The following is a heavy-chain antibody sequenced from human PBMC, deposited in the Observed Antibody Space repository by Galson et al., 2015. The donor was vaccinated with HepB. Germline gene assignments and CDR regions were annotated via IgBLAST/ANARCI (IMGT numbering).Heavy chain of an antibody. V-gene: IGHV4-59*08. D-gene: IGHD4/OR15-4a*01. CDR3: ASHPDYGDY. CDR2: IYSDGTT. Sequence: ETLSLTCTVSGVSIGTYYWSWFRQSPGKRLEWIGYIYSDGTTTYSPSLKSRITISIDTSKRQLSLTVGSVTAADTAVYSCASHPDYGDYWGQGTLVTVSS. CDR1: GVSIGTYY. J-gene: IGHJ4*01.